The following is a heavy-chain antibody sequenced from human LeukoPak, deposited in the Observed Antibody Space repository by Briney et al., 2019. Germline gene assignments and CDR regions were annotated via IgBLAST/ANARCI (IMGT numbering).Heavy chain of an antibody. D-gene: IGHD3-22*01. Sequence: GGTLRLSCAASGFTFSSYGMSWVRQAPGKGLEWVSAISGSGGSTYYADSVKGRFTISRDNSKNTLYLQMNSLRAEDTAVYYCAKDYYDSSGFDYWGQGTLVTVSS. V-gene: IGHV3-23*01. CDR3: AKDYYDSSGFDY. CDR1: GFTFSSYG. CDR2: ISGSGGST. J-gene: IGHJ4*02.